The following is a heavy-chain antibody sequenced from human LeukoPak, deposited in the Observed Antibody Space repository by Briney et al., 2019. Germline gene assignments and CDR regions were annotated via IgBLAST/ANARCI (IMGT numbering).Heavy chain of an antibody. Sequence: SVKVSCKASGGTFSSYAISWVRQAPGQGLEWMGGIIPIFGTANYAQKFQGRVTITADKSTSTAYMELSSLRSEDTAVYYCARLPNWVSSGWSSFDYWGQGTLVTVSS. CDR2: IIPIFGTA. D-gene: IGHD6-19*01. CDR1: GGTFSSYA. V-gene: IGHV1-69*06. CDR3: ARLPNWVSSGWSSFDY. J-gene: IGHJ4*02.